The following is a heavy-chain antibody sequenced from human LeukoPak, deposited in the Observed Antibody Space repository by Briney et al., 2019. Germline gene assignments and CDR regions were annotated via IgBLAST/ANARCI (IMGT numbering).Heavy chain of an antibody. J-gene: IGHJ4*02. CDR3: ARGGWLGSNYHPIDY. CDR2: IYGADST. V-gene: IGHV3-66*01. CDR1: GLTVSSNY. D-gene: IGHD3-10*01. Sequence: PGGFLRLSCAASGLTVSSNYMNWVRQAPGKGLEWVSVIYGADSTDYADSVKGRFTIFRDNSKNTLYLQMSSLRAEDTAVYYCARGGWLGSNYHPIDYWGQGTLVTVSS.